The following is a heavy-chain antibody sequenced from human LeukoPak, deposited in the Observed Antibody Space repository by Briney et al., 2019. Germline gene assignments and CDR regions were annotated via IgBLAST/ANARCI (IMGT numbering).Heavy chain of an antibody. CDR3: ARGGFHHGFDF. Sequence: GASVKVSCKASGYSFRDYWMHWVRQAPGQGLEWMGWIDPKTGNQNYAQKFQGRVTMTSDTSITTFYMELGRLTSDDTAVYYCARGGFHHGFDFWGQGTVVTVSS. CDR2: IDPKTGNQ. V-gene: IGHV1-2*02. J-gene: IGHJ4*02. D-gene: IGHD2-8*01. CDR1: GYSFRDYW.